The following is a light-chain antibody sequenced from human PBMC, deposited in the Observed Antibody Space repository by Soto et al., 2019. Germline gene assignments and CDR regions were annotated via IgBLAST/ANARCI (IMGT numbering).Light chain of an antibody. V-gene: IGKV3-20*01. Sequence: IILTQAPDTLCLSPGEIATLSWRASQTVSSNYLAWCQQRPGQAPRLLIYGASTRAAGIPDRFSGSGSGTDFTLTITRLEPEDSAVYFCQQYTGPPTTFGQGTRLEI. CDR3: QQYTGPPTT. CDR2: GAS. CDR1: QTVSSNY. J-gene: IGKJ5*01.